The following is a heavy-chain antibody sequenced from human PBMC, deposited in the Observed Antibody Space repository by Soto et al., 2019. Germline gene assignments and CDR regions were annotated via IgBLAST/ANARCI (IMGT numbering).Heavy chain of an antibody. Sequence: PGGSLRLSCAASGLTFYSYAMTWVRQAPGKGLEWVATISGCGDNTYYADSVKGRFTISRDNSKNTLYLQMNYVRVEDTAVYYCAKSPRRGYEPPWDYWGQGTLVTVSS. CDR2: ISGCGDNT. CDR3: AKSPRRGYEPPWDY. CDR1: GLTFYSYA. J-gene: IGHJ4*02. V-gene: IGHV3-23*01. D-gene: IGHD2-2*01.